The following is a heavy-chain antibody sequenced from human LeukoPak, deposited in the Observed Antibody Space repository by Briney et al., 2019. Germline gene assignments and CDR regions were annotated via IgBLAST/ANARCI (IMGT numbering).Heavy chain of an antibody. CDR3: ARLLRWSEDGFDI. CDR2: IHYTGRT. D-gene: IGHD2-15*01. V-gene: IGHV4-59*08. J-gene: IGHJ3*02. CDR1: GGSISNYF. Sequence: SQILSLTCTVSGGSISNYFWSWIRHSPGKGLEFIGYIHYTGRTKYNPSLESRFTISINTSNQFSLTLRSVTAADTAVYYCARLLRWSEDGFDIWGQGTMVAISS.